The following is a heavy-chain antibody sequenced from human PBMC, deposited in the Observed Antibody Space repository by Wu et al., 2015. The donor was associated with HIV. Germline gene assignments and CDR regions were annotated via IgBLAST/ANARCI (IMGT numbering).Heavy chain of an antibody. CDR2: MNPXNGRT. Sequence: QVQLVQSGAEVKKPGAAVKVSCKASGYTFNNYHINWVRQAPGQGLEWMGWMNPXNGRTVYAQKFQGRITMTRSTSISTAYMELSSLRSDDTAVYYCARREFGENYFDYWGQGTLVTGLL. J-gene: IGHJ4*02. V-gene: IGHV1-8*01. CDR3: ARREFGENYFDY. CDR1: GYTFNNYH. D-gene: IGHD3-10*01.